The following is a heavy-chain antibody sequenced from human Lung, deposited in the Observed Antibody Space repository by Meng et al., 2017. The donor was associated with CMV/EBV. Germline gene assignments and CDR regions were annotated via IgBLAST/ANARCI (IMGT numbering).Heavy chain of an antibody. J-gene: IGHJ4*02. V-gene: IGHV3-23*01. CDR2: ISGSGVST. Sequence: GGSXRLXCTASGFTFSTYAMSWVRQAPGKGLEWVSGISGSGVSTYYADSVKGRFTISRDNSKNTLYLQMNSLRAEDTAIYYRATVLTLGERSDWGQGTLVTVDS. CDR1: GFTFSTYA. CDR3: ATVLTLGERSD. D-gene: IGHD3-16*01.